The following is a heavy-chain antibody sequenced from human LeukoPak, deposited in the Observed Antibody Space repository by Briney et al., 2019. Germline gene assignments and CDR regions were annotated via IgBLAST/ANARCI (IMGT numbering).Heavy chain of an antibody. V-gene: IGHV3-9*01. D-gene: IGHD6-19*01. CDR2: ISWNSGSI. CDR3: AKVGGIAVAARPFDY. Sequence: PGGSLRLSCAASGFTFDDYAMHWVRQAPGKGLEWVSGISWNSGSIGYADSVRGRFTISRDNAKNSLYLQMNSLRAEDTALYYCAKVGGIAVAARPFDYWGQGTLVTVSS. J-gene: IGHJ4*02. CDR1: GFTFDDYA.